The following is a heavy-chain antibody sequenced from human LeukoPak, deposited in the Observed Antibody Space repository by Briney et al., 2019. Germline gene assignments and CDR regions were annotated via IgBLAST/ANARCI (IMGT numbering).Heavy chain of an antibody. J-gene: IGHJ6*02. D-gene: IGHD3-10*01. CDR3: ARVGLYYYYGMDV. CDR2: IIPIFGTA. CDR1: GGTFSSYA. V-gene: IGHV1-69*13. Sequence: SVKVSCKASGGTFSSYAISWVRQAPGQGREWMGGIIPIFGTANYAQKFQGRVTITADESTSTAYMELSSLRSEDTAVYYCARVGLYYYYGMDVWGQGTTVTVSS.